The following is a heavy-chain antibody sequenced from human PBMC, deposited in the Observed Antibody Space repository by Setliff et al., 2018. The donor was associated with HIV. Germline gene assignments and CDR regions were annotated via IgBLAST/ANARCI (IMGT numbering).Heavy chain of an antibody. J-gene: IGHJ6*02. CDR2: IYPGDSDT. CDR3: ARPTNYYYGTDV. V-gene: IGHV5-51*01. Sequence: PGESLTISCKGSGYSFSSYWIGWVRQMPGKGLEWMGIIYPGDSDTRYSPSFKGQVTISADKSTSTAYLQWSSLKASDTAIYYCARPTNYYYGTDVWGQGTTVTVSS. CDR1: GYSFSSYW.